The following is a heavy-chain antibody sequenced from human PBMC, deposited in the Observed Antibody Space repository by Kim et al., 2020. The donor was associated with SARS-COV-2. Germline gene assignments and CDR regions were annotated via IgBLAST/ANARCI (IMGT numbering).Heavy chain of an antibody. V-gene: IGHV3-64D*09. D-gene: IGHD1-26*01. J-gene: IGHJ4*02. CDR2: ISSNGGST. Sequence: GGSLRLSCSASGFTFSSYAMHWVRQAPGKGLEYVSAISSNGGSTYYADSVKGRFTISRDNSKNTLYLQMSSLRAEDTAVYYCVKGKGGGSSFSYFDYWGQGTLVTVSS. CDR3: VKGKGGGSSFSYFDY. CDR1: GFTFSSYA.